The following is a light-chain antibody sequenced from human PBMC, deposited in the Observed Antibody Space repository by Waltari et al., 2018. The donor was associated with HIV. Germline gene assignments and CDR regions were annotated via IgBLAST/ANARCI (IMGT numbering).Light chain of an antibody. J-gene: IGLJ2*01. CDR1: SSNIGDNT. V-gene: IGLV1-44*01. CDR2: NDD. CDR3: STWQDGLNGVL. Sequence: QSVLTQPPSASGTFGQRVAISCSGSSSNIGDNTVNWYQQVPGAAPKLLIYNDDQRPSGVPDRFSGSKSGTSASLAINGLQSEDEGTYYCSTWQDGLNGVLFGGGTELAVL.